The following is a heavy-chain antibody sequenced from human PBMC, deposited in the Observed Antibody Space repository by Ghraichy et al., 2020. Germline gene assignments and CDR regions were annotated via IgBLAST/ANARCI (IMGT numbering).Heavy chain of an antibody. CDR2: ITYSSSYI. J-gene: IGHJ3*02. CDR3: VLMWSTSSSHAFDI. CDR1: GFTFSDYT. V-gene: IGHV3-21*01. Sequence: GGSLRLSCAASGFTFSDYTMNWVRQAPGKGLEWVSSITYSSSYIYYADSVKGRFTISRDNAKKSLYLHMSSLRPEDTAVYYCVLMWSTSSSHAFDIWDQGTMVTVSS. D-gene: IGHD6-13*01.